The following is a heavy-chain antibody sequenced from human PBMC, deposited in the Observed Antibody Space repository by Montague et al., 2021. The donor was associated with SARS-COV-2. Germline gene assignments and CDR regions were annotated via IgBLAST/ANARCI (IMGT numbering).Heavy chain of an antibody. J-gene: IGHJ4*02. CDR3: ARDEGYTYYDFWSGYFVY. D-gene: IGHD3-3*01. Sequence: SLRLSCAASKFTFSDYWMSWVRQAPGKGLEWLANINQDGSERYYVDSVKGRFTISRDNAKNSLYLQMNSLSAEDTAVYYCARDEGYTYYDFWSGYFVYWGQGTLITVSS. CDR2: INQDGSER. V-gene: IGHV3-7*03. CDR1: KFTFSDYW.